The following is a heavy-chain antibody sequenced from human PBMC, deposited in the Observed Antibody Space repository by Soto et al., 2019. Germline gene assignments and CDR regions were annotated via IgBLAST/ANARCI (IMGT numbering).Heavy chain of an antibody. J-gene: IGHJ4*02. CDR2: IYYSGST. CDR1: GGSSSSSSYY. Sequence: PSETLSLTCTVSGGSSSSSSYYWGWIRQPPGKGLEWIGSIYYSGSTYYNPSLKSRVTISVDTSKNQFSLKLSSVTAADTAVYYCARQGYSSGSYWGQGTLVTVSS. CDR3: ARQGYSSGSY. V-gene: IGHV4-39*01. D-gene: IGHD6-19*01.